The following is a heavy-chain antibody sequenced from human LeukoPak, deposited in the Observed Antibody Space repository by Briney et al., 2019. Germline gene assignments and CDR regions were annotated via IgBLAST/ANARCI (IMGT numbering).Heavy chain of an antibody. V-gene: IGHV1-18*01. CDR2: ISAYNGNT. CDR3: ARDPWAYSSGARWFDP. D-gene: IGHD6-19*01. CDR1: GYTFTSYG. Sequence: ASVKVSCKASGYTFTSYGISWVRQAPGQGLEWMGWISAYNGNTNYAQKLQGSVTMTTDTSTSTAYMELRSLRSDDTAVYYCARDPWAYSSGARWFDPWGQGTLVTVSS. J-gene: IGHJ5*02.